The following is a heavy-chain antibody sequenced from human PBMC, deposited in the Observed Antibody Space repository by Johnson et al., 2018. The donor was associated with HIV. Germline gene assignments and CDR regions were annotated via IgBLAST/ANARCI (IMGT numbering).Heavy chain of an antibody. Sequence: EVQLVESGGGLVQPGGSLRLSCAASGFTFDDYTMHWVRQAPGKGLEWVSLISWDGGSTYYADSVKGRFTISRDNSKNSLYLQMNSLRAEDTALYYCARGTRMNGVDAFDIWGQGTMVTVSS. CDR3: ARGTRMNGVDAFDI. CDR2: ISWDGGST. CDR1: GFTFDDYT. V-gene: IGHV3-43*01. D-gene: IGHD1-1*01. J-gene: IGHJ3*02.